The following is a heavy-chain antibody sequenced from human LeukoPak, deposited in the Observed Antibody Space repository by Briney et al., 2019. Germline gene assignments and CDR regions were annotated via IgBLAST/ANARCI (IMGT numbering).Heavy chain of an antibody. J-gene: IGHJ4*02. CDR3: ARGRDEHKAGY. D-gene: IGHD6-25*01. V-gene: IGHV4-30-2*01. CDR1: GGSISSGGYS. Sequence: SETLSLTCAVSGGSISSGGYSWSWIRQPPGKGLEWIGYIYHSGSTYYNPSLKSRVTISVDRSKNQFSLKLSSVTAADTAVYYCARGRDEHKAGYWGQGALVTVSS. CDR2: IYHSGST.